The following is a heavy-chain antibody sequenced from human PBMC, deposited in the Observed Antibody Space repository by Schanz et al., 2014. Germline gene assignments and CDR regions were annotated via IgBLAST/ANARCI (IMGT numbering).Heavy chain of an antibody. CDR1: GFTVSSDH. CDR2: LSGSGGST. V-gene: IGHV3-23*01. CDR3: AKQIHYDILTVTRN. D-gene: IGHD3-9*01. Sequence: EGQLLESGGGLIQPGGSLGLSCVVSGFTVSSDHMSWVRQAPGKGLEWVSALSGSGGSTYYADSVKGRFTISRDNSKNTLYLQMNSLRAEDTAVYYCAKQIHYDILTVTRNWGQGTLVTVSS. J-gene: IGHJ4*02.